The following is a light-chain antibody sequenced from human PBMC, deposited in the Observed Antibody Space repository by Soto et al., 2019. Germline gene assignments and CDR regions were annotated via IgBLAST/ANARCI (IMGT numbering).Light chain of an antibody. V-gene: IGKV1-6*01. Sequence: AIQMTQSPSSLSASVGDRVTITCRASQDISADVGWYQQTPGKAPKLLISGASRLQSGVPSRFSGSGSGAVCTLTITSLRPEDSATYYCLQNQNYPRTFGQGTNVEI. J-gene: IGKJ1*01. CDR3: LQNQNYPRT. CDR2: GAS. CDR1: QDISAD.